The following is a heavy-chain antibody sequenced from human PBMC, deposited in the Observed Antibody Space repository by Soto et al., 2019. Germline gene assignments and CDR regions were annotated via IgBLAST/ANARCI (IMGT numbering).Heavy chain of an antibody. J-gene: IGHJ6*02. D-gene: IGHD2-15*01. CDR1: VFTCISYG. Sequence: GRPLRLSCTAPVFTCISYGMNCVRQAPGKGLEWVAVISYDGSNKYYADSVKGRFTISRDNSKNTLYLQMNSLRAEDTAVYYCAKEYIVVVVAATAGMDVWGQGTKVTVSS. CDR2: ISYDGSNK. CDR3: AKEYIVVVVAATAGMDV. V-gene: IGHV3-30*18.